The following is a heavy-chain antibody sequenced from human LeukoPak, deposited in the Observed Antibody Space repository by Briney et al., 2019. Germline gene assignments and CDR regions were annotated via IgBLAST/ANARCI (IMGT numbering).Heavy chain of an antibody. J-gene: IGHJ6*03. CDR3: ACALSWTTEAYYYMDV. V-gene: IGHV1-8*01. CDR1: VYTFNSYE. D-gene: IGHD4-17*01. Sequence: ASVKVSCKSSVYTFNSYEINWVRQATGQGLEWMGWMNPNSGNTGYAQKFQGRVTMTKNNSISTAYMELSSLRSEDPAIYYCACALSWTTEAYYYMDVWGKGATVTVSS. CDR2: MNPNSGNT.